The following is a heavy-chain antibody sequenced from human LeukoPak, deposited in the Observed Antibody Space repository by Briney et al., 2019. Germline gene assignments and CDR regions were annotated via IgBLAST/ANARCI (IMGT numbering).Heavy chain of an antibody. J-gene: IGHJ4*02. CDR2: INSDGSST. V-gene: IGHV3-74*01. CDR3: GSIVYQLLDSFDY. D-gene: IGHD2-2*01. CDR1: GFTFSSYW. Sequence: PGGSLRLSCAASGFTFSSYWMHWVRQAPGKGLVWVSRINSDGSSTSCADSVKGRFTISRDNAKNTLYLQMNSLRAEDTVVYYCGSIVYQLLDSFDYWGQGTLVTVSS.